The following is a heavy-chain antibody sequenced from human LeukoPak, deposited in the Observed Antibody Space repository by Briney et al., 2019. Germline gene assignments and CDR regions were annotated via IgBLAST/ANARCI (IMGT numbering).Heavy chain of an antibody. J-gene: IGHJ4*02. CDR2: ISSSSSYI. Sequence: GGSLRLSCAASGFTFSSYSMNWVRQAPGKGLEWVSSISSSSSYIYYADSVKGRFTISRDNAKNSLYLQMNSLRAEDTAVCYCARDSPEGKDYWGQGTLVTVSS. CDR3: ARDSPEGKDY. V-gene: IGHV3-21*01. CDR1: GFTFSSYS. D-gene: IGHD1-14*01.